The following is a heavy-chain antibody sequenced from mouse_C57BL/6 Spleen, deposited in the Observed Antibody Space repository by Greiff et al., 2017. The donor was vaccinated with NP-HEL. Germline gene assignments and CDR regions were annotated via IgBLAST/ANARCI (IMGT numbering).Heavy chain of an antibody. V-gene: IGHV1-18*01. CDR1: GYTFTDYN. J-gene: IGHJ2*01. CDR3: ARLGRPFFDY. D-gene: IGHD4-1*01. CDR2: INPNNGGT. Sequence: VQLQQSGPELVKPGASVKIPCKASGYTFTDYNMDWVKQSHGKSLEWIGDINPNNGGTIYNQKFKGKATLTVDKSSSTAYMELRSLTSEDTAVYYCARLGRPFFDYWGQGTTLTVSS.